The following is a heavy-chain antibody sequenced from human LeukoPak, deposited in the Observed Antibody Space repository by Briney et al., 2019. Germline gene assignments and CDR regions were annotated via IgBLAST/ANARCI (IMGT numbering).Heavy chain of an antibody. Sequence: SETLSLTCAVYGGSFSGYYWTWIRQPPGKGLEWIGEINHSGGTNYNPSLKSRVTISVDTSKNQFSLKLSSVTAADTAVYYCASRGYCSSPSCPPPGYWGQGTLVTVSS. V-gene: IGHV4-34*01. CDR1: GGSFSGYY. CDR2: INHSGGT. CDR3: ASRGYCSSPSCPPPGY. D-gene: IGHD2-2*01. J-gene: IGHJ4*02.